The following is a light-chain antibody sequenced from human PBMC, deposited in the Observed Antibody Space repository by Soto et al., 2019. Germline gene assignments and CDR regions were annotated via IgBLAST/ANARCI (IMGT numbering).Light chain of an antibody. CDR3: QQRSHWS. J-gene: IGKJ3*01. CDR2: DAS. V-gene: IGKV3-11*01. Sequence: EIVLTQSPATLSLSPGERATLSCRASQSVSSYLDWYQQKPGQAPRLLIYDASNRATGIPARCSGSGSGTDFTLTISSLEPEDFDFYYCQQRSHWSFGPGTKVDIK. CDR1: QSVSSY.